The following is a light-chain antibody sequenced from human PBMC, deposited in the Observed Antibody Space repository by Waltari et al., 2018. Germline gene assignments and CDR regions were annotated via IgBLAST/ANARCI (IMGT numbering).Light chain of an antibody. CDR3: TSFTSSATWV. CDR1: SSDIGAYKH. V-gene: IGLV2-14*01. J-gene: IGLJ3*02. Sequence: QSALTQPASVSGSPGQSITISCSGTSSDIGAYKHVSWYQQHPGKAPKLMIYEVSNRPSGVSKRFSGSKSGNTASRTIAGVQADDESHYYCTSFTSSATWVFGGGTKVTVL. CDR2: EVS.